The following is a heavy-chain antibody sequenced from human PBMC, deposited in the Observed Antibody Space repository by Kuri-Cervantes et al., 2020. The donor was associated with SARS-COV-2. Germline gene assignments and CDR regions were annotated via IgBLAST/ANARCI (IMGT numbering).Heavy chain of an antibody. CDR2: IKQDGSEK. CDR1: GFTFTSYS. CDR3: ERVRSWDEYFDY. Sequence: GGSLRLSCAASGFTFTSYSMTWVRQAPGKGLEWVANIKQDGSEKYYVDSVKGRFTISRDNAKNSLYLQMNSLRAEDTAVYYCERVRSWDEYFDYWGQGTLVTVSS. D-gene: IGHD6-13*01. J-gene: IGHJ4*02. V-gene: IGHV3-7*01.